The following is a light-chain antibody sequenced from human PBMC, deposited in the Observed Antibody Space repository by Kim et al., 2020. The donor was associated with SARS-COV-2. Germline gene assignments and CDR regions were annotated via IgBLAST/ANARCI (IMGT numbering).Light chain of an antibody. V-gene: IGLV2-14*03. CDR3: SSYTSSSTL. CDR1: SSDVGDFND. CDR2: DVS. J-gene: IGLJ2*01. Sequence: PGQSITMSCTGTSSDVGDFNDVSWYQLHPGKAPQLIISDVSQRPSGVSNRFSGSKSGNTASLTISGLQAEDEADYYCSSYTSSSTLFGGGTQLTVL.